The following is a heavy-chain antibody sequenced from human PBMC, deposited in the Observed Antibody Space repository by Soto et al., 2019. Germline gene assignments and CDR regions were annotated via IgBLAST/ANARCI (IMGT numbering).Heavy chain of an antibody. J-gene: IGHJ5*02. Sequence: PGGSLRLSCAASGFTFSDYYMSWIRQAPGKGLECVSYITSSGSPIYYADSVKGRFTISRDNAKNSLYLQMNSLRAEDTAVYYCARGAFTGWFDPWGQGTLVTSPQ. V-gene: IGHV3-11*01. CDR3: ARGAFTGWFDP. CDR2: ITSSGSPI. D-gene: IGHD4-4*01. CDR1: GFTFSDYY.